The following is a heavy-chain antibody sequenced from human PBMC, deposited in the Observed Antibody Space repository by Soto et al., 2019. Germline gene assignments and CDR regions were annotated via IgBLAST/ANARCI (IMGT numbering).Heavy chain of an antibody. CDR3: ARGDCVGGTCYSLAGSFYYYMDV. CDR2: INSDGSVS. CDR1: GFTFSNYW. D-gene: IGHD2-15*01. Sequence: EVQLVESGGGLVQPGRSLRLSCAASGFTFSNYWMYWVRQAPGKGLEWVSRINSDGSVSSYADSVKGRLTISRDNVKNTLYLQMDILRAEDTAVYYCARGDCVGGTCYSLAGSFYYYMDVWGKGTTVTVFS. V-gene: IGHV3-74*02. J-gene: IGHJ6*03.